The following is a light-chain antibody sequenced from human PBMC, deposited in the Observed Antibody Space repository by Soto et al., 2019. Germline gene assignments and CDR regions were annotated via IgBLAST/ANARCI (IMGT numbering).Light chain of an antibody. CDR3: QQYGSSPAT. J-gene: IGKJ1*01. Sequence: EIVLTQSPGTLSLSPGERATLSCRASQSVSSAYLAWYQQKPGQAPRLLIYDVSSRATGIPDRFSGSGSGTDFTLTVSRLEPEDFAVYYCQQYGSSPATFGQGTKVEIK. CDR1: QSVSSAY. V-gene: IGKV3-20*01. CDR2: DVS.